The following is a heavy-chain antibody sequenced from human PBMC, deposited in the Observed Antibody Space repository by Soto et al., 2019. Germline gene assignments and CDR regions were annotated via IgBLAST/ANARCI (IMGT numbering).Heavy chain of an antibody. CDR3: ARYSSSWYNNDAFDI. CDR2: IFSNDEK. CDR1: GFSLSNARMG. V-gene: IGHV2-26*01. D-gene: IGHD6-13*01. Sequence: QVTLKESGPVLVKPTETLTLTCTVSGFSLSNARMGVSWVRQPPGKALEWHAHIFSNDEKSYSTSLKSRLTISKHTSKSQVVLTMTNMDPVETVTYYCARYSSSWYNNDAFDIWGQGTMVTVSS. J-gene: IGHJ3*02.